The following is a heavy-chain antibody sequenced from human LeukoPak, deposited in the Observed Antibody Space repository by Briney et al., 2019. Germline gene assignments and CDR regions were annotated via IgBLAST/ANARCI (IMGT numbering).Heavy chain of an antibody. J-gene: IGHJ6*03. V-gene: IGHV3-30*01. CDR3: AREEQELVRDYYYYMDV. D-gene: IGHD6-13*01. CDR2: ISYDGSHT. CDR1: GFIFSNFA. Sequence: GGSLRLSCAASGFIFSNFAMHWVRQAPGKGLEWVALISYDGSHTYYADSMKGRFTISRDNSRNVLYLQMTSLSGDDSAVYYCAREEQELVRDYYYYMDVWGKGTTVTVPS.